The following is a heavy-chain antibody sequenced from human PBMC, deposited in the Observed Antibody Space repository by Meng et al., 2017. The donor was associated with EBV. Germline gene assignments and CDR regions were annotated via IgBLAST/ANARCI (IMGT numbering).Heavy chain of an antibody. D-gene: IGHD3-16*02. CDR1: GVSISSSGYY. CDR2: IYYGGST. Sequence: QVLLQESGPGLVKPSETLSLTCSVPGVSISSSGYYWGWIRQPPGEGLEWIASIYYGGSTFYNPSLKSRVTISLDTSENQFSLNLSSVTAADTAVYYCARGAPITFGGVIVTPPIYWGQGTLVTVSS. V-gene: IGHV4-39*07. CDR3: ARGAPITFGGVIVTPPIY. J-gene: IGHJ4*02.